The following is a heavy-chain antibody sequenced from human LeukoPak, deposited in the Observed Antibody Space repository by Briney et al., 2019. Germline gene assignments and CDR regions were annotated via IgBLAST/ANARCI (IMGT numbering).Heavy chain of an antibody. CDR3: ARGPVAEYCSGGSCYSEGFDFDY. CDR1: GGSFSGYY. J-gene: IGHJ4*02. CDR2: INHSGST. V-gene: IGHV4-34*01. Sequence: PSETLSLTCAVYGGSFSGYYWSWIRQPPGKGLEWIGGINHSGSTNYNPSLKSRVTISVDTSKNQFSLKLSSVTAADTAVYYCARGPVAEYCSGGSCYSEGFDFDYWGQGTLVTVSS. D-gene: IGHD2-15*01.